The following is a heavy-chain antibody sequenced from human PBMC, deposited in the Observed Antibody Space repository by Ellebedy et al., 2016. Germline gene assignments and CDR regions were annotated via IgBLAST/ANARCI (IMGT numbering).Heavy chain of an antibody. CDR1: GFTFSNFA. Sequence: GESLKISCAASGFTFSNFALTWVRRAPGKGLEWVSAISGSAGSTHHADSVKGRFTISRDNSKSTLYLQMNSLRVEDTAVYYCAKGDGQQPQVFDYWGQGTLVIVSS. CDR3: AKGDGQQPQVFDY. J-gene: IGHJ4*02. CDR2: ISGSAGST. V-gene: IGHV3-23*01. D-gene: IGHD6-13*01.